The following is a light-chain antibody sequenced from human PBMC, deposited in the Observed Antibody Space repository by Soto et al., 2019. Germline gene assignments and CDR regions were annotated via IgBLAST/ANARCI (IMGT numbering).Light chain of an antibody. CDR3: SSYTGSSTPYV. CDR2: EVS. J-gene: IGLJ1*01. Sequence: QSVLTQPASVSGSPGQSITISCTETSSDVGGYNYVSWYQQHPGKAPKLMIYEVSNRPSGVSNRFSGSKSGNTASLTISGLQAEDEADYYCSSYTGSSTPYVFGTGTKLTVL. CDR1: SSDVGGYNY. V-gene: IGLV2-14*01.